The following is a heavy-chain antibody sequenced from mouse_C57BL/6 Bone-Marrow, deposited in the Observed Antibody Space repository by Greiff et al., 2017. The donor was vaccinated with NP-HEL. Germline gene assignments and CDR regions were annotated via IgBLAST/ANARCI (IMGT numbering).Heavy chain of an antibody. CDR1: GYAFTNYL. CDR2: INPGSGGT. CDR3: ARRNGSSPNWYFDV. D-gene: IGHD1-1*01. Sequence: QVQLKQSGAELVRPGTSVKVSCKASGYAFTNYLIEWVKQRPGQGLEWIGVINPGSGGTNYNEKFKGKATLTADKSSSTAYMQLSSLTSEDSAVYFCARRNGSSPNWYFDVWGTGTTVTVSS. V-gene: IGHV1-54*01. J-gene: IGHJ1*03.